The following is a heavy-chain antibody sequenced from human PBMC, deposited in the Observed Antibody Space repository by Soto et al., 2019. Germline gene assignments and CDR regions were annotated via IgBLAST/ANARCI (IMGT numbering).Heavy chain of an antibody. CDR2: ISSSSSTI. CDR3: ARDQLYYNDISGRPLNAFDV. Sequence: PGGSLRLSCAASGFVFSSHSMNWVRQAPGKGLEWVSYISSSSSTIYYADSVKGRFTISRDNAKNSLYLQMNSLRAEDTAVYYCARDQLYYNDISGRPLNAFDVWGQGTMDTVSS. V-gene: IGHV3-48*01. J-gene: IGHJ3*01. CDR1: GFVFSSHS. D-gene: IGHD3-22*01.